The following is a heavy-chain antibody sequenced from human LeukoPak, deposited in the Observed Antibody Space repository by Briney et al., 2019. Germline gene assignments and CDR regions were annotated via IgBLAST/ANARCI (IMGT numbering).Heavy chain of an antibody. CDR2: TIPIFGST. CDR1: GGIFTTYA. J-gene: IGHJ3*02. D-gene: IGHD2-15*01. CDR3: ARDSPIPNPDCTGGTCLPMGGPFDI. V-gene: IGHV1-69*06. Sequence: SVKVSCKASGGIFTTYAINWVRQAPGQGLELMGRTIPIFGSTNYAQKFQRRATITADKSTSTAYMELSSLRSEDTAMYYCARDSPIPNPDCTGGTCLPMGGPFDIWGQGTMVTVSS.